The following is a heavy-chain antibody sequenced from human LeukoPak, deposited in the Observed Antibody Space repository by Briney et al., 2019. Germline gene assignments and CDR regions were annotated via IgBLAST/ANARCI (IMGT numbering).Heavy chain of an antibody. J-gene: IGHJ6*03. CDR2: IYHSGST. CDR3: ARARDYYGSGSYYYYYYYMDV. D-gene: IGHD3-10*01. V-gene: IGHV4-38-2*02. Sequence: PSETLSLTCTVSGYSISSGYYWGWIRQPPGKGLEWIGSIYHSGSTYYNPSLKSRVTISVDTSKNQFSLKLSSVTAADTAVYYCARARDYYGSGSYYYYYYYMDVWGKGTTVTVSS. CDR1: GYSISSGYY.